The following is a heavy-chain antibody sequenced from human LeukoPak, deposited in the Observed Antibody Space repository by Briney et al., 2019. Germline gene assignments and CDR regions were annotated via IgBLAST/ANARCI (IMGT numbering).Heavy chain of an antibody. CDR1: GYTFTSYD. V-gene: IGHV1-8*01. Sequence: ASVKVSCKASGYTFTSYDIKWVRQGTGQGLEWVGWMNPNSGNTGYAQKYQGRVTMTSNTSISTAYMELSSLRSEDTAVYYCARGLGRMATMDWFDPWGQGTLVTVSS. J-gene: IGHJ5*02. CDR3: ARGLGRMATMDWFDP. CDR2: MNPNSGNT. D-gene: IGHD5-24*01.